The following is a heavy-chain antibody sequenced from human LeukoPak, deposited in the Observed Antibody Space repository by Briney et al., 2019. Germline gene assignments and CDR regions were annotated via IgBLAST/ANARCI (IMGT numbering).Heavy chain of an antibody. CDR2: ISYDGSNK. V-gene: IGHV3-30*03. Sequence: GGSLRLSCAASGFTFSSYGMHWVRQAPGKGLEWVAVISYDGSNKYYADSVKGRFTISRDNAKNSLYLQMNSLRAEDTAVYYCATQLTYYYDSSGYYSNSDYWGQGTLVTVSS. J-gene: IGHJ4*02. D-gene: IGHD3-22*01. CDR1: GFTFSSYG. CDR3: ATQLTYYYDSSGYYSNSDY.